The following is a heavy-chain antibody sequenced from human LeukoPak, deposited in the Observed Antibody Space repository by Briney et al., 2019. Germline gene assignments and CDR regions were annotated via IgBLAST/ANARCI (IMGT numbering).Heavy chain of an antibody. J-gene: IGHJ6*02. CDR3: ARDSGYGINYGMDV. V-gene: IGHV3-20*04. D-gene: IGHD5-12*01. Sequence: GGSLRLSCAASGFTFDDYGMSWVRQAPGKGLEWVSGINWNGGSTGYADSVKGRFTISRDNAKNSLYLQMNSLRAEDTAVYYCARDSGYGINYGMDVWGQGTTVTVSS. CDR2: INWNGGST. CDR1: GFTFDDYG.